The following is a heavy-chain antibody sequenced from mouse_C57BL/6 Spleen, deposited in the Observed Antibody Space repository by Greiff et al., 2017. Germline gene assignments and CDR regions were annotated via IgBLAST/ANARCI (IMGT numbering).Heavy chain of an antibody. CDR1: GYTFTDYE. V-gene: IGHV1-15*01. CDR3: TRTYYSNYGLYYFDY. CDR2: IDPETGGT. D-gene: IGHD2-5*01. Sequence: VQLQQSGAELVRPGASVTLSCKASGYTFTDYEMHWVKQTPVHGLEWIGAIDPETGGTAYNQKFKGKAILTADKSSSTAYMELRSLTSEDSAVYYGTRTYYSNYGLYYFDYWGQGTTLTVSS. J-gene: IGHJ2*01.